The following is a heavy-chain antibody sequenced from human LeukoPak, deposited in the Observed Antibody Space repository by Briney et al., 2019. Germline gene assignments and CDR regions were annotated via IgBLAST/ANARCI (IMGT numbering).Heavy chain of an antibody. CDR3: ATRTLYGGNGYFDY. D-gene: IGHD4-23*01. CDR2: ISAYNGNT. V-gene: IGHV1-18*01. CDR1: GYTFTSYG. Sequence: VSVKVSCKASGYTFTSYGISWVRQAPGQGLEWMGWISAYNGNTNYAQKLQGRVTMTTDTSTSTAYMELRSLRSDDTAVYYCATRTLYGGNGYFDYWGQGTLVTVSS. J-gene: IGHJ4*02.